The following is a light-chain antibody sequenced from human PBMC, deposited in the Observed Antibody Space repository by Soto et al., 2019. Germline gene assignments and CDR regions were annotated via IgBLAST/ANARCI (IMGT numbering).Light chain of an antibody. CDR3: QHYDNSPPAVT. V-gene: IGKV3-20*01. CDR2: GAS. Sequence: EIVLTQSPDTLSLSPGERATLSCRASQSVSSDYLVWYQQKPGQAPRLLIYGASRRATGIPDRFSGSGSGTDLILTISRLEPEDFAVDDCQHYDNSPPAVTVGPGTKVDIK. J-gene: IGKJ3*01. CDR1: QSVSSDY.